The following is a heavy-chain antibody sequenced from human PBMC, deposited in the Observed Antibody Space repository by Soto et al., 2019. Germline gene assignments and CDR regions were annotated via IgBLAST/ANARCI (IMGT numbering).Heavy chain of an antibody. V-gene: IGHV1-18*01. Sequence: QAPGQGLEWRGWISAYNGNTNYAQKLQGRVTMTTDTSTSTAYMELRSLRSDDTAVYYCARDGVARIAFDIWGQGTMVTVSS. D-gene: IGHD3-3*01. CDR3: ARDGVARIAFDI. CDR2: ISAYNGNT. J-gene: IGHJ3*02.